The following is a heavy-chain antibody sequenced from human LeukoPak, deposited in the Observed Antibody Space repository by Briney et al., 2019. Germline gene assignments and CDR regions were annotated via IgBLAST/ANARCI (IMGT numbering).Heavy chain of an antibody. CDR1: GGSFSGYY. D-gene: IGHD3-10*01. V-gene: IGHV4-34*01. CDR3: ARGRQAYGSGGYRCDY. J-gene: IGHJ4*02. Sequence: SETLSLTCAVYGGSFSGYYWSWIRQPPGKGLEWIGEINHSGSTNYNPSLKSRVTISVDTSKNQFSLKLSSVTAADTAVYYCARGRQAYGSGGYRCDYWGQGTLVTVSS. CDR2: INHSGST.